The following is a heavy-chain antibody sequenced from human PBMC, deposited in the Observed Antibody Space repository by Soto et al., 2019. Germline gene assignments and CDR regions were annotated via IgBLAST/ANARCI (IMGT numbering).Heavy chain of an antibody. J-gene: IGHJ4*02. CDR3: ARDDYTYGVY. D-gene: IGHD3-3*01. Sequence: GGSLRLSCAASGFSFRGYFMSWIRHAPGKGLEWVSYIGPYGNSIYYADSVKGRFTISRDDAKKSLYLHMNSLRAEDTAVYYCARDDYTYGVYWGQGSLVTVSS. CDR1: GFSFRGYF. CDR2: IGPYGNSI. V-gene: IGHV3-11*01.